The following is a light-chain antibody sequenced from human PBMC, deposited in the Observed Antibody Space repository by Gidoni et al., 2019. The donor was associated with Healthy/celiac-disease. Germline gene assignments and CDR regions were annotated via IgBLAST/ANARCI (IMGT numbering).Light chain of an antibody. Sequence: QSALTQPASVSGSPGQSITISCTGTSRDVGSYNLVSWYQQHPGKAPKLMIYEGSKRPSGVSNRFSGSKSGNTASLTISGLQAEDEADYYCCSYAGSSTLVFGVGTKLTVL. CDR2: EGS. CDR3: CSYAGSSTLV. V-gene: IGLV2-23*01. CDR1: SRDVGSYNL. J-gene: IGLJ2*01.